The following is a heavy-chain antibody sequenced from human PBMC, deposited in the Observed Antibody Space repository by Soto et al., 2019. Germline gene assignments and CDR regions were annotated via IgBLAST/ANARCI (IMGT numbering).Heavy chain of an antibody. CDR2: ISGSGGST. D-gene: IGHD2-15*01. Sequence: VSAISGSGGSTYYADSVKGRFTISRDNSKNTLYLQMNSLRAEDTAVYYCAKVAKLGYCSGGSCNYFDYWGQGTLVTVSS. V-gene: IGHV3-23*01. CDR3: AKVAKLGYCSGGSCNYFDY. J-gene: IGHJ4*02.